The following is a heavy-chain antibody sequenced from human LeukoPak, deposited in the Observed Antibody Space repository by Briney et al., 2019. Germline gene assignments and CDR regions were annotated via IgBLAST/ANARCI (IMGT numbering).Heavy chain of an antibody. D-gene: IGHD5-24*01. CDR2: IHDSGST. V-gene: IGHV4-59*08. Sequence: SETLSLTCTVSGSSISNYYWSWIRQSPEKGLEWIGYIHDSGSTNYNPSLKSRVTISVDTSKNQFSLKLSSVTAADTAVYYCARLDAAAGRYLQFFYWGQESLVTVSS. CDR3: ARLDAAAGRYLQFFY. J-gene: IGHJ4*02. CDR1: GSSISNYY.